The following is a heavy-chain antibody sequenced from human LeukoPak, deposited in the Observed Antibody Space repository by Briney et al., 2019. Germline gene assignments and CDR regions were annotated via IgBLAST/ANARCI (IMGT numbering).Heavy chain of an antibody. Sequence: GASVKVSCKASGYTFTNYYMHWVRQAPGQGLEWMGWINPNSGGTNYAQKFQGRVTMTRDTSISTAYMELSRLRSDDTAVYYCAREGATQSYYYMDVWGEGTTVTISS. CDR1: GYTFTNYY. CDR2: INPNSGGT. V-gene: IGHV1-2*02. CDR3: AREGATQSYYYMDV. J-gene: IGHJ6*03.